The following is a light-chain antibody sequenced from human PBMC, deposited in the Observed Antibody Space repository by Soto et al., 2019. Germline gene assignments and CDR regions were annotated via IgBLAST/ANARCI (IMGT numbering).Light chain of an antibody. CDR2: GAS. J-gene: IGKJ1*01. CDR1: QSVRSNF. Sequence: EIVLTQSPGTLSLSPGERATLSCRASQSVRSNFLAWYQQQPGQAPRILVYGASNRATGIPDRFSGGGSGTDFTLTITRLEPEDFAMYYCQRYDSFRTLGQGTKVDIK. CDR3: QRYDSFRT. V-gene: IGKV3-20*01.